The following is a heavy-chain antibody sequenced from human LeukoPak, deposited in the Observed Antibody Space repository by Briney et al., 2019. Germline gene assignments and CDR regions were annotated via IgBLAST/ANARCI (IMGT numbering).Heavy chain of an antibody. CDR2: VNYIGST. J-gene: IGHJ5*02. CDR1: GGSISTNY. V-gene: IGHV4-59*01. D-gene: IGHD4-17*01. Sequence: PSETLSLTCTVSGGSISTNYWSWIRQPPGKGLEWIGYVNYIGSTNYNPSLNSRVIISVDRSTNQFSLKLNSLTAADTAVYYCAREPSVTTVSTGSWGQGTLVIVSS. CDR3: AREPSVTTVSTGS.